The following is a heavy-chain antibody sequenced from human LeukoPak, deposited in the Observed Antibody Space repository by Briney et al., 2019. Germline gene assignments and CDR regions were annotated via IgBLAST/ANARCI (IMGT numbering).Heavy chain of an antibody. CDR2: ISYSGST. CDR1: GSSVSNYY. V-gene: IGHV4-59*08. D-gene: IGHD6-19*01. J-gene: IGHJ5*02. CDR3: ARRVLMSSAGVPDTWLDP. Sequence: SETLSLTCTVSGSSVSNYYWNWIRQPPGQGLEWLGHISYSGSTIYNPSLNNLVTISLDTSKNQFSLNLNSVTAADTAVYYCARRVLMSSAGVPDTWLDPWGQGTLVTVSS.